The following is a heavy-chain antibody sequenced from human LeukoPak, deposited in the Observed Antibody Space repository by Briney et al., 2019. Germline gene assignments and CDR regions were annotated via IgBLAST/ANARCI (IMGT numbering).Heavy chain of an antibody. D-gene: IGHD7-27*01. J-gene: IGHJ6*03. V-gene: IGHV4-4*09. CDR2: IYTSGST. Sequence: WETLSLTCTVSGGSISRYYWSWIRQPPGKGLKWSGDIYTSGSTNYNPSLKSRVTISVDTSKNQFSLKLSSVTAADTAVYYCARENWGLDYYYYYMDVRGKGTTVTVSS. CDR1: GGSISRYY. CDR3: ARENWGLDYYYYYMDV.